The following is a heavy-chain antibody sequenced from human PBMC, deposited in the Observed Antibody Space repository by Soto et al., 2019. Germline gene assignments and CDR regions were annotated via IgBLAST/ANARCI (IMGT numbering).Heavy chain of an antibody. CDR3: ASSCDYYDSSGYCAFDY. V-gene: IGHV3-30-3*01. CDR2: ISYDGSNK. Sequence: QVQLVESGGGVVQPGRSLRLSCAASGFTFSSYAMHWVRQAPGKGLEWVAVISYDGSNKYYADSVKGRFTISRDNSKNTLYLQMNSLRAEDTAVYYCASSCDYYDSSGYCAFDYWGQGTLVTVSS. CDR1: GFTFSSYA. D-gene: IGHD3-22*01. J-gene: IGHJ4*02.